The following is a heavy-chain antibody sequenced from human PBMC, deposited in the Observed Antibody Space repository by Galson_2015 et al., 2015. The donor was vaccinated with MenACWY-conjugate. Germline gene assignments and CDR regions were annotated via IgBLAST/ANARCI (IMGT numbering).Heavy chain of an antibody. V-gene: IGHV3-23*01. CDR2: MSGSGGSR. J-gene: IGHJ2*01. CDR3: AKTYCSRTNCREPNWYFDL. Sequence: SLRLSCAAPGFIFSSYAMSWVRQAPGKGLEWVSAMSGSGGSRNYADSVKGRLTISRDNSKNTLYLQMNSLRAEDTAVYYCAKTYCSRTNCREPNWYFDLWGRGTLVTVSS. D-gene: IGHD2-2*01. CDR1: GFIFSSYA.